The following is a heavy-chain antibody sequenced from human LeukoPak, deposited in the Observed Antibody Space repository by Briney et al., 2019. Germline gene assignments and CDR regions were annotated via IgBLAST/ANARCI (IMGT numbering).Heavy chain of an antibody. CDR2: INPSGGST. D-gene: IGHD2-15*01. Sequence: ASVKVSCKASGYTFTSYYMHWVRQAPGQGLEWMGIINPSGGSTSYAQKFQGRVTMTRDTSTSTVYMELSSLRPEDTAVYYCARDSGSYCSGGSCYSSPHTFDYWGQGTLVTVSS. CDR1: GYTFTSYY. CDR3: ARDSGSYCSGGSCYSSPHTFDY. V-gene: IGHV1-46*01. J-gene: IGHJ4*02.